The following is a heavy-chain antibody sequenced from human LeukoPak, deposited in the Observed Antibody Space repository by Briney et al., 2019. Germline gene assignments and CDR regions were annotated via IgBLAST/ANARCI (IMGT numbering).Heavy chain of an antibody. J-gene: IGHJ5*02. CDR3: AKDGPVAGTEQNWFDP. V-gene: IGHV3-30*18. CDR2: ISYDGSNK. D-gene: IGHD6-19*01. CDR1: GFTFSSYG. Sequence: GGSLRLSCAASGFTFSSYGMHWVRQAPGKGLEWVAVISYDGSNKYYADSVRGRFTISRDNSKNTLYLQMNSLRAEDTAVYYCAKDGPVAGTEQNWFDPWGQGTLVTVSS.